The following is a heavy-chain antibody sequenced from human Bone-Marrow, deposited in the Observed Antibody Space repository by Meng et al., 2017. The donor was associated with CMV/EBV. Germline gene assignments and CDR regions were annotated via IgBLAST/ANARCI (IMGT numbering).Heavy chain of an antibody. CDR2: ISSSGSTI. CDR1: GFTFSSYE. CDR3: ARDPPYDYVWGSYRPPHGMDV. Sequence: GGSLRLSCAASGFTFSSYEMNWVRQAPGKGLEWVSYISSSGSTIYYADSVKGRFTISRDNAKNSLYLQMNSLRAEDTAVYYCARDPPYDYVWGSYRPPHGMDVWGQGTTVTLYS. D-gene: IGHD3-16*02. J-gene: IGHJ6*01. V-gene: IGHV3-48*03.